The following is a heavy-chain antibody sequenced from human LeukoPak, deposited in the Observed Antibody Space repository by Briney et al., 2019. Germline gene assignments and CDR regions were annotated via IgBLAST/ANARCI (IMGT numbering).Heavy chain of an antibody. D-gene: IGHD3-10*01. CDR3: ARDRGPRTGFMVREAYDY. V-gene: IGHV3-74*01. Sequence: GALRLSCAASGFTFSDYWIHWVRQAPGKGLVWVSRINTDGSITNYADSVKGRFTISRDNAKNTPYLQMSSLRAEDTAVYYCARDRGPRTGFMVREAYDYWGQGTLVTVSS. CDR1: GFTFSDYW. J-gene: IGHJ4*02. CDR2: INTDGSIT.